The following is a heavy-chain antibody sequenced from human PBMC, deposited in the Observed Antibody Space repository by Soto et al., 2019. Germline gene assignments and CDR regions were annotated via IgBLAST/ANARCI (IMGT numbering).Heavy chain of an antibody. J-gene: IGHJ4*02. Sequence: EVQLVESGGGLVQPGGSLRLSCAASGFTFSSYWMHWVRQAPGKGLVWVSRINSDGSSTSYADSVKGRFTISRDNAKNTLYLQMNSLRAEDTAMYYCAKDAPYYYDSSGYYGPFDYWGQGTLVTVSS. CDR3: AKDAPYYYDSSGYYGPFDY. V-gene: IGHV3-74*01. CDR2: INSDGSST. CDR1: GFTFSSYW. D-gene: IGHD3-22*01.